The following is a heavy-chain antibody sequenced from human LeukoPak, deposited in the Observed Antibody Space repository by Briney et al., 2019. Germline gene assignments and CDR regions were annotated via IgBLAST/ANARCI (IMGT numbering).Heavy chain of an antibody. CDR3: ARGLPGTTITGSFDY. J-gene: IGHJ4*02. CDR2: ISPNSGGT. Sequence: ASAKVSCKASGYTFTGYYVHWVRQAPGQGFEWMGWISPNSGGTNYAHKFQGRVTVTRDTSISTAYMELSSLRPDDTAVYYCARGLPGTTITGSFDYWGQGTLVTVSS. CDR1: GYTFTGYY. V-gene: IGHV1-2*02. D-gene: IGHD5-24*01.